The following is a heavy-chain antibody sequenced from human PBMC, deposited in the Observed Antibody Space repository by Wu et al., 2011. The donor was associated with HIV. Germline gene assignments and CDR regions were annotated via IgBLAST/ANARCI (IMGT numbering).Heavy chain of an antibody. V-gene: IGHV1-18*01. CDR3: ARDESGSSSFYGMDV. CDR2: ISTYNGNT. J-gene: IGHJ6*02. Sequence: QVQLVQSGAEVKKPGASVKVSCKASGYTFSTSGVSWVRQAPGQGLEWMGWISTYNGNTKYAQRLQGRVTMTTDTPANTAYMELRSLRSDDTAVYYCARDESGSSSFYGMDVWAKGPRSPXP. CDR1: GYTFSTSG. D-gene: IGHD1-26*01.